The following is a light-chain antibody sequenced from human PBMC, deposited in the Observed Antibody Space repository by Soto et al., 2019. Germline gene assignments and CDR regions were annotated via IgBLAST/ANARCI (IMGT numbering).Light chain of an antibody. CDR2: EGS. CDR3: CSYAGSSTLV. J-gene: IGLJ2*01. CDR1: SSDVGSYNL. Sequence: QSALTQPASVSVSPGQSITISCTGTSSDVGSYNLVSWYQQHPGKAPKLMIYEGSKRPSGVSNRFSGSKSGNTASLTISGLQAEDEADYYCCSYAGSSTLVFGGGTQLTVL. V-gene: IGLV2-23*01.